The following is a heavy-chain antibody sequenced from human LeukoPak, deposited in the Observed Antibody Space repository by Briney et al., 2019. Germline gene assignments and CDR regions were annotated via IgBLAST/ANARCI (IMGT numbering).Heavy chain of an antibody. Sequence: SVKVSCKASGGTFSSYAISWVRQAPGQGLEWMGGIIPIFGTANYAQKFQGRVTITADESTSTAYMELSSLRSEDTAVYYCARVGDDILTGYMDVWGKGTTVTISS. CDR2: IIPIFGTA. D-gene: IGHD3-9*01. CDR1: GGTFSSYA. J-gene: IGHJ6*03. V-gene: IGHV1-69*13. CDR3: ARVGDDILTGYMDV.